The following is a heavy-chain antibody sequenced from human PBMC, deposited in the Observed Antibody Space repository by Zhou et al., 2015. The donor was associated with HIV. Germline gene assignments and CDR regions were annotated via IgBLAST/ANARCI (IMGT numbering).Heavy chain of an antibody. J-gene: IGHJ3*01. CDR2: IAPLSRTV. Sequence: QVRLLQSGAEVKKPDSSVRVSCKGSGGPFSSYSISWVRQAPGQGLEWMGDIAPLSRTVHYAQKFLDRLTLTADKSSHTAYMELHGLTSGDTAMYFCARSSVNHDDAFDLWGQGTKIIVSS. CDR3: ARSSVNHDDAFDL. V-gene: IGHV1-69*06. CDR1: GGPFSSYS. D-gene: IGHD1-14*01.